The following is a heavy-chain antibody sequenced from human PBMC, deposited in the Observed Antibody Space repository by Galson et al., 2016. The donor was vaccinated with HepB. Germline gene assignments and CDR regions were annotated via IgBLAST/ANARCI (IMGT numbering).Heavy chain of an antibody. CDR3: AKAEKWEHDF. D-gene: IGHD1/OR15-1a*01. CDR1: GFTFSNYA. V-gene: IGHV3-23*01. Sequence: SLRLSCAASGFTFSNYAMTWVRQAPGKGLEWVSGILGDGGTTYYADSVKGRFTISRDNSKNALFLQMYGLRAEDTAVYHCAKAEKWEHDFWGQGTLVTVSS. J-gene: IGHJ4*02. CDR2: ILGDGGTT.